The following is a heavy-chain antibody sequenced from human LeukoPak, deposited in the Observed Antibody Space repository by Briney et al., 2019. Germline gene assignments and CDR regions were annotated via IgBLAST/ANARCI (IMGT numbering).Heavy chain of an antibody. D-gene: IGHD3-22*01. CDR3: ARPPYYYDSSGYYRY. J-gene: IGHJ4*02. CDR1: GYTFTSDD. Sequence: ASVKVSCKASGYTFTSDDMHWVRQAPGQGLELIGIINPSGGSTSYAQKFQGRVTMTRATSTSTVYMELSSLRYEDTDVYYCARPPYYYDSSGYYRYWGQGNLVTVSS. CDR2: INPSGGST. V-gene: IGHV1-46*01.